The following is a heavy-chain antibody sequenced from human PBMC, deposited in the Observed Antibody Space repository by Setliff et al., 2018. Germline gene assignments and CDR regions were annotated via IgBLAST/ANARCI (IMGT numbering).Heavy chain of an antibody. CDR1: GGSISSGDYY. J-gene: IGHJ5*02. D-gene: IGHD3-10*01. CDR2: IYYSGST. CDR3: ARAPPYYGSGLLWFDP. Sequence: SETLSLTRTVSGGSISSGDYYWSWIRQPPGKGLEWIGYIYYSGSTYYNPSLKSRVTISVDTSKNQFSLKLSSVTAADTAVYYCARAPPYYGSGLLWFDPWGQGTLVTVSS. V-gene: IGHV4-30-4*08.